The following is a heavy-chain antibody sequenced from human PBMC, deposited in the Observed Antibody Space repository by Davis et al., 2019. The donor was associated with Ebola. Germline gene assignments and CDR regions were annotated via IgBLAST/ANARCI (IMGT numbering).Heavy chain of an antibody. CDR3: ARHDSSGYDAFDI. V-gene: IGHV1-46*03. D-gene: IGHD3-22*01. CDR2: INPSGGST. Sequence: ASVKVSCKASGFTFTAYYIHWVRQAPGQGLEWMGIINPSGGSTSYAQKFQGRVTMTRDTSTSTVYMELSSLRSEDTAVYYCARHDSSGYDAFDIWGQGTMVTVSS. J-gene: IGHJ3*02. CDR1: GFTFTAYY.